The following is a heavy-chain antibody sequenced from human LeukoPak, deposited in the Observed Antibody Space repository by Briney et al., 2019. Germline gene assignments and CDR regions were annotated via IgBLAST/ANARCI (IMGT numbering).Heavy chain of an antibody. Sequence: PGGSLRLSCAASGFTFSSYGMHWVRQAPGKGLEWVAVISYDGSNKYYADSVKGRFTISRDNSKNTLYLQMNSLRAEDTAVYYGAKTRVLTPRGVYFDYGARGPWSPSPQ. D-gene: IGHD4-23*01. J-gene: IGHJ4*02. CDR3: AKTRVLTPRGVYFDY. V-gene: IGHV3-30*18. CDR1: GFTFSSYG. CDR2: ISYDGSNK.